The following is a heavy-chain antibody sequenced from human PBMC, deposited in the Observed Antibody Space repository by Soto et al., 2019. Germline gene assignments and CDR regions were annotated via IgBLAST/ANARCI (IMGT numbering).Heavy chain of an antibody. Sequence: GGSLRLSCAASGFTFSSYEMNWVRQAPGKGLEWVSYISSSGSTIYYADSVKGRFTISRDNAKNSLYLQMSSLRAEDTAVYYCARPVLYYYYGMDVWGQGTTVTVSS. CDR1: GFTFSSYE. CDR3: ARPVLYYYYGMDV. D-gene: IGHD2-8*01. CDR2: ISSSGSTI. J-gene: IGHJ6*02. V-gene: IGHV3-48*03.